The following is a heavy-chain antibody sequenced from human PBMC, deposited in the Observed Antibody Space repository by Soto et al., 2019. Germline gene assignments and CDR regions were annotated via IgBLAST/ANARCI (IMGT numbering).Heavy chain of an antibody. CDR2: IYHSGST. Sequence: PSETLSLTCAVSGDSISRSYWWSWVRQLPGKGLEWIGEIYHSGSTIYNPSLQSRVTLSVDKSKNEFSLKMSSVTDADTAVYYCARRWGRTFDYWGQGTLVTVS. D-gene: IGHD7-27*01. CDR3: ARRWGRTFDY. J-gene: IGHJ4*02. CDR1: GDSISRSYW. V-gene: IGHV4-4*02.